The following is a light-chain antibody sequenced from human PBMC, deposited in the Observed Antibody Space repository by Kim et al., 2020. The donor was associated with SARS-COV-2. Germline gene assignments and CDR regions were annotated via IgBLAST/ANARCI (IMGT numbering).Light chain of an antibody. V-gene: IGKV6D-21*02. CDR2: YAS. CDR1: QIIGSS. CDR3: HQSSNLPRT. Sequence: VPPKEKVTITCRASQIIGSSLHWYQQKPDQSPRLVIKYASQSISGVPSRFSGSGSGTHFTLTINSLEAEDAAAYYCHQSSNLPRTFGQGTKVDI. J-gene: IGKJ1*01.